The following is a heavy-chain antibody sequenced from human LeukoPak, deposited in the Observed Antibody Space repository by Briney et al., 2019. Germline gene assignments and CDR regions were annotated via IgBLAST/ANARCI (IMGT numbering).Heavy chain of an antibody. D-gene: IGHD6-6*01. CDR2: ISPTGSTT. V-gene: IGHV3-74*01. J-gene: IGHJ4*02. CDR3: ARGPNSNWSGRDF. CDR1: GFSFSGHW. Sequence: GGSLRLSCIASGFSFSGHWMHWARQLPGKGLVWVSRISPTGSTTSYADSVKGRFTVSRDNAKNTLYLQVNNLRAEDTAVYYCARGPNSNWSGRDFWGQGTLLTVSS.